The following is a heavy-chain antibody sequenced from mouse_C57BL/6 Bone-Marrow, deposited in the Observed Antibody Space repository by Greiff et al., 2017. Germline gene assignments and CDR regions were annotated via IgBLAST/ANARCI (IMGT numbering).Heavy chain of an antibody. V-gene: IGHV5-15*01. CDR2: ISNLAYSI. Sequence: EVMLVESGGGLVQPGGSLKLSCAASGFTFSDYGMAWVRQAPRKGPEWVAFISNLAYSIYYADTVTGRFTISSENAKNTLHLEMSSLRSEDTAMYYCARYDYDGDAMDYWGQGTSVTVSS. CDR1: GFTFSDYG. J-gene: IGHJ4*01. CDR3: ARYDYDGDAMDY. D-gene: IGHD2-4*01.